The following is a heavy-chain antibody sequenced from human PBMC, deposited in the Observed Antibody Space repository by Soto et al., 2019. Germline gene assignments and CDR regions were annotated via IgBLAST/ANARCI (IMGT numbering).Heavy chain of an antibody. CDR3: ARGWGLVS. V-gene: IGHV1-69*01. J-gene: IGHJ4*02. CDR2: IIPIHGTT. Sequence: QMEQSGAEGRKPGSSVKVSCKPSGGSLTSYPMAWVRQAPGQGFEWMGGIIPIHGTTEYAQKFQGRVTITADESTNRATLELTGLTSEDTAVYYCARGWGLVSWGQGTLVTVSS. CDR1: GGSLTSYP. D-gene: IGHD3-16*01.